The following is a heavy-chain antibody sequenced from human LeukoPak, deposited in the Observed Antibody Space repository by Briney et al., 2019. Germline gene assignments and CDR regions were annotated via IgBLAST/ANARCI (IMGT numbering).Heavy chain of an antibody. J-gene: IGHJ4*02. V-gene: IGHV3-21*06. CDR2: ISRRSTYI. D-gene: IGHD2-21*01. CDR3: AREPEVVIAINRLDN. Sequence: GGSLRLSCAASGFTFSDYSMNWVRQAPGKGLEWVSSISRRSTYIYYADSVKGRFTISRDNARSSLYLQMNSLRVKDTAVYYCAREPEVVIAINRLDNWGQGTLVTVSS. CDR1: GFTFSDYS.